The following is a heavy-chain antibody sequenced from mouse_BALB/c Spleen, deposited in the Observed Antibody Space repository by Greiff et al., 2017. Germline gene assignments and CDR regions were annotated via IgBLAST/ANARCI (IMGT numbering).Heavy chain of an antibody. V-gene: IGHV3-8*02. CDR2: ISYSGST. CDR3: ASPSSGYPYYAMDY. Sequence: EVKLQESGPSLVKPSQTLSLTCSVTGDSITSGYWNWIRKFPGNKLEYMGYISYSGSTYYNPSLKSRISITRDTSKNQYYLQLNSVTTEDTATYYCASPSSGYPYYAMDYWGQGTSVTVSS. CDR1: GDSITSGY. D-gene: IGHD3-1*01. J-gene: IGHJ4*01.